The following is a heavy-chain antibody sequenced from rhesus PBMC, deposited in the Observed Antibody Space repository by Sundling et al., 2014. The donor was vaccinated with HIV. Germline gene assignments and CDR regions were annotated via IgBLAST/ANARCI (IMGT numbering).Heavy chain of an antibody. CDR1: GFTFSSHV. V-gene: IGHV3-100*01. Sequence: EVQLVESGGGLVKPGGSLRLSCVASGFTFSSHVMHWVRQAPGKGLEWVSVISENGGSIYYADSVKGRFTISRDNAKNSLFLQMNSLRAEDTAVYYCTESSWLEYFDLWGQGALVTVSS. D-gene: IGHD6-13*01. J-gene: IGHJ1*01. CDR2: ISENGGSI. CDR3: TESSWLEYFDL.